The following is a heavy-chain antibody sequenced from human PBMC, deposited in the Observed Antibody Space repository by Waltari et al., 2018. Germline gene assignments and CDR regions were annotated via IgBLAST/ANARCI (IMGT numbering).Heavy chain of an antibody. CDR3: ARGLRRFFNWFDP. J-gene: IGHJ5*02. D-gene: IGHD3-3*01. Sequence: QVQLQQWGAGLLKPSETLSLTCAVYGGSFSGYYWSWIRQPPGKGLEWIGEINHSGSTNYNPSLKSRVTRSVDTSKNQFSLKLSSVTAADTAVYYCARGLRRFFNWFDPWGQGTLVTVSS. CDR1: GGSFSGYY. CDR2: INHSGST. V-gene: IGHV4-34*01.